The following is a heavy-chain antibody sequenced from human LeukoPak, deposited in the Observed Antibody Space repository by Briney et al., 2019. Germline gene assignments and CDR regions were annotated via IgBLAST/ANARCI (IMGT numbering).Heavy chain of an antibody. J-gene: IGHJ4*02. CDR2: ISATGGST. V-gene: IGHV3-23*01. D-gene: IGHD6-19*01. Sequence: GGSLRLSCAASGLTFSSYGITWVRQAPGKGLEWVSTISATGGSTYYADSVKGRFTISRDNSKDTLYLQMNSLRAEDTAVYYCAKGGYSSGWRNYFDYWGQGTLVTVSS. CDR3: AKGGYSSGWRNYFDY. CDR1: GLTFSSYG.